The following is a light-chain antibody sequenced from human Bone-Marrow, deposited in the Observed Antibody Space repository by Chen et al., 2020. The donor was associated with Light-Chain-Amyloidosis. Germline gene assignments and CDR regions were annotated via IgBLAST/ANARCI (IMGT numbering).Light chain of an antibody. V-gene: IGLV3-21*02. CDR2: DDS. Sequence: SYVLTQPSSVSVAPGQTATIACGGNNIGSTSVHWYQQTPGQAPLLVVYDDSDRPSGLPERLSGCNSGNTATLTISRVEAGDEADYYCQVWDRCSDRPVFGGGTKLTVL. CDR3: QVWDRCSDRPV. CDR1: NIGSTS. J-gene: IGLJ3*02.